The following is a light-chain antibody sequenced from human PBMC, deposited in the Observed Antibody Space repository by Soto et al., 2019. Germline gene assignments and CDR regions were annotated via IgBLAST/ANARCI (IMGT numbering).Light chain of an antibody. J-gene: IGKJ2*01. CDR2: KAS. CDR1: QSISSW. Sequence: DIQMTQSPSTLSASVGDRVTITCRASQSISSWLAWYQQKPGKAPKLLIYKASILESGVPSRFSGSGSGTDFTLTISSLQPDDFATYYCQQYNSYSYAFGQGNKLEIK. V-gene: IGKV1-5*03. CDR3: QQYNSYSYA.